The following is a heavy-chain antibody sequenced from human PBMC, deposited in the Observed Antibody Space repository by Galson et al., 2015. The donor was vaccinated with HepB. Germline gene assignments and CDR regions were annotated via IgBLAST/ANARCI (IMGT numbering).Heavy chain of an antibody. V-gene: IGHV3-23*01. CDR2: ITPSGDNT. J-gene: IGHJ4*02. CDR3: AKVFPEKTDGWYRQALYYFDS. D-gene: IGHD6-19*01. CDR1: GFTFSYYA. Sequence: SLRLSCAASGFTFSYYAMSWVRQAPGKGLEWVSAITPSGDNTYSADSMKGRFTISRDNSQSTLFLNMNSLRADDTAIYFCAKVFPEKTDGWYRQALYYFDSWGQGTRVTVSS.